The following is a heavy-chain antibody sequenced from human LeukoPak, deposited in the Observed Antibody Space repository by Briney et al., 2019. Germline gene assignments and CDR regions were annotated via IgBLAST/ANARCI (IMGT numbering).Heavy chain of an antibody. Sequence: SETLSLTCTVSGYSISSGYYWGWLRQPPEKGLEWIGSIYHSGSTNYNPSLKSRVTISVDKSKNQFSLKLSSVTAADTAVYYCARRAMYSYALSYWGQGTLVTVSS. V-gene: IGHV4-38-2*02. D-gene: IGHD2-15*01. CDR3: ARRAMYSYALSY. CDR2: IYHSGST. CDR1: GYSISSGYY. J-gene: IGHJ4*02.